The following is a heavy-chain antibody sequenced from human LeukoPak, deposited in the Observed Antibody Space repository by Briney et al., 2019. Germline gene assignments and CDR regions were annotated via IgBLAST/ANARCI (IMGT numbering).Heavy chain of an antibody. J-gene: IGHJ3*02. D-gene: IGHD2-2*01. CDR1: GGSFSGYY. Sequence: SETLSLTCAVYGGSFSGYYWSWIRQLPGKGLEWIGEINHSGSTNYNPSLKSRVTISVDTSKNQFSLKLSSVTAADTAVYYCARGGIGSSTSRQNAFDIWGQGTMVTVSS. CDR3: ARGGIGSSTSRQNAFDI. V-gene: IGHV4-34*01. CDR2: INHSGST.